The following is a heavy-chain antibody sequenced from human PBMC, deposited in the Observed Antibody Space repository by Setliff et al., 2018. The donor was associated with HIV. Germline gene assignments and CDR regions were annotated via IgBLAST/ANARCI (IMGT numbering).Heavy chain of an antibody. J-gene: IGHJ3*02. V-gene: IGHV1-46*01. D-gene: IGHD3-16*01. Sequence: ASVKVSCKASGYIFTGYYMHWVRQAPGQGLEWMGVINPSGGSTSYAQRFQGRVTMTRDTSTSTVYMELSSLLSEDTAVYFCTRAFPPMIPAAFDIWGLGTLGTVSS. CDR2: INPSGGST. CDR1: GYIFTGYY. CDR3: TRAFPPMIPAAFDI.